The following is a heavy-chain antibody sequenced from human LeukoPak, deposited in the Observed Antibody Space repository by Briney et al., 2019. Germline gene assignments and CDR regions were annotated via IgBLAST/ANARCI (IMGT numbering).Heavy chain of an antibody. CDR2: ISAYNGNT. CDR1: GYTFTSYG. D-gene: IGHD2-2*01. CDR3: ARAYGIYCSSTSCSYNWFDP. Sequence: ASVKVSCKASGYTFTSYGISWVRQAPGQGLEWMGWISAYNGNTNYAQKLQGRVTMTTDTSTSAAYMELRSLRSDDTAVYCCARAYGIYCSSTSCSYNWFDPWGQGTLVTVSS. J-gene: IGHJ5*02. V-gene: IGHV1-18*01.